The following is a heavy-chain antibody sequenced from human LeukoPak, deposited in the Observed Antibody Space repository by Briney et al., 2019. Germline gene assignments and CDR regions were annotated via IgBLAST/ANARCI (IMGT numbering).Heavy chain of an antibody. CDR1: GGSFSGYY. D-gene: IGHD3-10*01. CDR2: INHSGST. CDR3: ARVYMYYGLGRHSNWFDP. Sequence: KPSETLSLTCAVYGGSFSGYYWSWIRQPPGKWLEWIGKINHSGSTNYNPSLKSRVTISVDTSKNQFSLKLSSVTAADTAVYYCARVYMYYGLGRHSNWFDPWGQGTLVTVSS. J-gene: IGHJ5*02. V-gene: IGHV4-34*01.